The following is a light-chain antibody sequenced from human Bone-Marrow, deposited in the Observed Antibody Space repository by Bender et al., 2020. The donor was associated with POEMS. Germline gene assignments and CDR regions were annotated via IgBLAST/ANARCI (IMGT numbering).Light chain of an antibody. J-gene: IGLJ2*01. Sequence: QSALTQPASVSGSPGQSITISCTGTNSDVGGYNYVSWYQHHPGKAPKLMLYDVSDRPSGVSNRCSGSKSGNTSSLTISGLQAEDEADYYCSSYSSSSTSVFGGGTKLTVL. V-gene: IGLV2-14*03. CDR3: SSYSSSSTSV. CDR2: DVS. CDR1: NSDVGGYNY.